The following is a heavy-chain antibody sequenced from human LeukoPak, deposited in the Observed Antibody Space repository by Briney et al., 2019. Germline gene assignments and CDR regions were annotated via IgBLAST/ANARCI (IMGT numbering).Heavy chain of an antibody. V-gene: IGHV1-2*06. CDR2: INPNSGGT. CDR1: GYTFTGYY. D-gene: IGHD3-22*01. Sequence: ASVKVSCKASGYTFTGYYMHWVRQAPGQGLEWMGRINPNSGGTNYAQKFQGRVTMTRDTSISTAYMELSRLRSDDTAVYYCARDRIDSSGYYLLDYWGQGTLVTVSS. J-gene: IGHJ4*02. CDR3: ARDRIDSSGYYLLDY.